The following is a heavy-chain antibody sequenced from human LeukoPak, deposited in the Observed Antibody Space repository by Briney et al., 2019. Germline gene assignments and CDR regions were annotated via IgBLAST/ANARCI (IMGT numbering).Heavy chain of an antibody. Sequence: PSETLSLTCTVSGGSISSSSYYWGWIRQPPGKGLEWIGSIYYSGSTYYNPSLKSRVTISVDTSKNQFSLKLSSVTAADTAVYYCARSLYDFWSGSSFDHWGQGTLVTVSS. CDR2: IYYSGST. D-gene: IGHD3-3*01. CDR1: GGSISSSSYY. V-gene: IGHV4-39*01. J-gene: IGHJ4*02. CDR3: ARSLYDFWSGSSFDH.